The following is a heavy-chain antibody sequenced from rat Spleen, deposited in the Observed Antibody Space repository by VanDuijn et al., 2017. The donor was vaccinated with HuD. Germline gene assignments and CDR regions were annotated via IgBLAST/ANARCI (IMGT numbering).Heavy chain of an antibody. CDR3: ARDNYDGTYYYGFAY. Sequence: EVQLVESGGGLVQPGRSLKLSCVASGFSFTNYGMAWVRQAPTKGLEWVATISNDGSSTYSRDSVKGRFIISRDNAKNSLYLQMNSLRSEDTATYYCARDNYDGTYYYGFAYWGQGTLVTVSS. J-gene: IGHJ3*01. D-gene: IGHD1-12*02. V-gene: IGHV5-29*01. CDR2: ISNDGSST. CDR1: GFSFTNYG.